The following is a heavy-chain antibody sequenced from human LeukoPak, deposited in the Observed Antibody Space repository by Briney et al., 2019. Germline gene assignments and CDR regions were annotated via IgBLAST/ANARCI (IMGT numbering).Heavy chain of an antibody. CDR1: GNSIRNYY. CDR3: ARSLGGGELTVAFAH. V-gene: IGHV4-59*01. D-gene: IGHD1-7*01. J-gene: IGHJ4*01. CDR2: IHYSGGA. Sequence: KASETLSLTCTVSGNSIRNYYWNWIRQPPGKALEWIGYIHYSGGANYNPSLKSRVTISVDTSKNQVSLKLNSVTAADTAVYSCARSLGGGELTVAFAHWGHGTLVTVSS.